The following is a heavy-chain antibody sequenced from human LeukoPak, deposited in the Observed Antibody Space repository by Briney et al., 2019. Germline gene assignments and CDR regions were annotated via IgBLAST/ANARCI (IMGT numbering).Heavy chain of an antibody. Sequence: SETLSLTCTVSGFSISSSSYYWGGIRQPPGKGLEWIGSIYYSGSTYYNPSLKSRITISVDTSKNQFSLKLSSVTAADTAVYYCAVGERSDTGWASNVDYWGQGTLVTVSS. D-gene: IGHD1-1*01. V-gene: IGHV4-39*01. CDR3: AVGERSDTGWASNVDY. J-gene: IGHJ4*02. CDR1: GFSISSSSYY. CDR2: IYYSGST.